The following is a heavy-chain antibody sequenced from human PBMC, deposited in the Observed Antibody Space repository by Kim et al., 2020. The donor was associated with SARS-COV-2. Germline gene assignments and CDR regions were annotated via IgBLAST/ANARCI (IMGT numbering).Heavy chain of an antibody. CDR1: GGSVSSGSYY. CDR2: IYYSGST. V-gene: IGHV4-61*01. Sequence: SETLSLTCTVSGGSVSSGSYYWSWIRQPPGKGLEWIGYIYYSGSTNYNPSLKSRVTISVDSSKNQFSLKLSSVTAADTAVYYCASLQGYCTGGVCYTGENWFDPWGQGTLVTVSS. D-gene: IGHD2-8*02. J-gene: IGHJ5*02. CDR3: ASLQGYCTGGVCYTGENWFDP.